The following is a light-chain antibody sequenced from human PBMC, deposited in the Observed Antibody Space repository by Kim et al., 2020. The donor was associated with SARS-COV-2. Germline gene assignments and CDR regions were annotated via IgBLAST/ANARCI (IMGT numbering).Light chain of an antibody. CDR1: QTVTNY. Sequence: SSPGESSTLSCRASQTVTNYLAWYQQKPGQAPRLLIYLASNRPPGVPDRFRGSGSGTDFTLTINRLEPEDFAVYYCQQYGNSPGTFGQGTKVDIK. V-gene: IGKV3-20*01. CDR2: LAS. J-gene: IGKJ1*01. CDR3: QQYGNSPGT.